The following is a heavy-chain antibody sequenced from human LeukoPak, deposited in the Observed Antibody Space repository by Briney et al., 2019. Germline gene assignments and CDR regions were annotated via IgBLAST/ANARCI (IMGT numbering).Heavy chain of an antibody. J-gene: IGHJ4*02. D-gene: IGHD4/OR15-4a*01. Sequence: SETLSLTCSVSGGFNTHYYWSWIRQPPGKGLEWIGYIYHSGSTNYNPSLKSRVTISVDTSKNQFSLKLSSVTAADTAVYYCARQKRSGLVLLDYWGQGTLVTVSS. CDR1: GGFNTHYY. CDR3: ARQKRSGLVLLDY. CDR2: IYHSGST. V-gene: IGHV4-59*08.